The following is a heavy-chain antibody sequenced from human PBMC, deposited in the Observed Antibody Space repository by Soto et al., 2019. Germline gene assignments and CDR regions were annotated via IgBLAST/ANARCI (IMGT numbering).Heavy chain of an antibody. Sequence: ASVKVSCKPSGYRFSNFYVHWVRQAPGQGLEWMGIIDPSSGTTSYTQKFQERVTMTRDTSMSTVYMELSRLRSEDTAVYYCARGAVVVPNGLIAGMDVWGLGTTVTVSS. D-gene: IGHD2-15*01. CDR1: GYRFSNFY. V-gene: IGHV1-46*01. CDR2: IDPSSGTT. J-gene: IGHJ6*02. CDR3: ARGAVVVPNGLIAGMDV.